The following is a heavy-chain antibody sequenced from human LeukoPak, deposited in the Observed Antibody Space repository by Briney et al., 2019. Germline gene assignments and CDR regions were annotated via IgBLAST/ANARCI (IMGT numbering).Heavy chain of an antibody. CDR1: EVTSRSYA. J-gene: IGHJ4*02. V-gene: IGHV3-30-3*01. D-gene: IGHD1-26*01. CDR2: ISYDGSNK. Sequence: PGGSLRLSRAPSEVTSRSYAMHWVPQAPGTGLEWMAVISYDGSNKYYADSVKGRFTISRDNSKNTLYLQMNSLRAEDTAVYYCARGKWELPFDYWGQGTLVTVTS. CDR3: ARGKWELPFDY.